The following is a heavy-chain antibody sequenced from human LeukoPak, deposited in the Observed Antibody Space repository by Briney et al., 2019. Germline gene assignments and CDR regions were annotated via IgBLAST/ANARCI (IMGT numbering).Heavy chain of an antibody. CDR1: GVSISSGGYS. CDR3: ARQTGSGLFILP. Sequence: SETLSLTCAVSGVSISSGGYSWHWIRQPPGKGLEWIGYIYNSGSTSYNPSLKSQTSISIDTSKNQLSLRFTSVPAADTAVYYCARQTGSGLFILPGGQGTLVTVSS. V-gene: IGHV4-30-2*03. CDR2: IYNSGST. J-gene: IGHJ4*02. D-gene: IGHD3/OR15-3a*01.